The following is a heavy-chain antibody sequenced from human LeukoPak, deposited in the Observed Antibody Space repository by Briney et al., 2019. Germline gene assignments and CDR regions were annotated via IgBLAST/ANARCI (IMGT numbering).Heavy chain of an antibody. Sequence: GGSLRLSCAASGFTFSSYWMSWVRQAPGKGLEWVANIKQDGSEKYYVDSVKGRFTISRDNAKNSLYLQMNSLRAEDTAVYYCARDLFRDGYNVGFDYWGQGTLVTVSS. CDR2: IKQDGSEK. D-gene: IGHD5-24*01. CDR3: ARDLFRDGYNVGFDY. CDR1: GFTFSSYW. J-gene: IGHJ4*02. V-gene: IGHV3-7*01.